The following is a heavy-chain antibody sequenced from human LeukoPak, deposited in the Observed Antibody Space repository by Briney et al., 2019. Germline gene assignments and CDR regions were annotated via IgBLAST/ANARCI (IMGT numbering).Heavy chain of an antibody. Sequence: GESQKISCKGSGYIFTSYWIGWVRQMPGKGLEWMGMIYPGDSDTRYSPSFQGQVTISADKSISTAYLQWSSLKASDTAMYYCARLGASSGYRYYFDYWGQGTLVTVSS. J-gene: IGHJ4*02. CDR3: ARLGASSGYRYYFDY. CDR1: GYIFTSYW. D-gene: IGHD3-22*01. CDR2: IYPGDSDT. V-gene: IGHV5-51*01.